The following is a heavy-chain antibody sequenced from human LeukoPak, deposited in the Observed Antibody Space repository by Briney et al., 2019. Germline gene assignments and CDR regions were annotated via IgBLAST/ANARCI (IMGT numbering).Heavy chain of an antibody. Sequence: GGSLRLSCAASGSTFDDYAMHWVRQAPGKGLEWVSAISGSGGSTYYADSVKGRFTISRDNSKNTLYLQMNSLRAEDTAVYYCAKDCGGDCYSRTKYYFDYWGQGTLVTVSS. J-gene: IGHJ4*02. CDR2: ISGSGGST. D-gene: IGHD2-21*02. CDR3: AKDCGGDCYSRTKYYFDY. V-gene: IGHV3-23*01. CDR1: GSTFDDYA.